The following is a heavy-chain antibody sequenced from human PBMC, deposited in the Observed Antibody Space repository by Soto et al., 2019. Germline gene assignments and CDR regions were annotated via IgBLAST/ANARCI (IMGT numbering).Heavy chain of an antibody. CDR1: GYTFTSYY. V-gene: IGHV1-46*01. Sequence: QVQLVQSGAEVKKPGASVKVSCKASGYTFTSYYIYWVRQAPGQGLEWMGMINPSGGSTSYAQKFQGRVTMTRDTSTSTVYMELSSLRSEDTAVYYCARDRPVMDYWGQGTPVTVSS. D-gene: IGHD2-8*01. J-gene: IGHJ4*02. CDR3: ARDRPVMDY. CDR2: INPSGGST.